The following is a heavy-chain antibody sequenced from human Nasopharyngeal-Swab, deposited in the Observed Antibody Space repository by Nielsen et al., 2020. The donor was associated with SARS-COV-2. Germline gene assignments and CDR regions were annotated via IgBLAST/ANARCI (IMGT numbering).Heavy chain of an antibody. CDR3: ARETAVAGDYYCDY. J-gene: IGHJ4*02. Sequence: GESLKISCAASGFTLSTYWMHWVRQAPGKGLGWVSRINRDGSSTSYADSVKGRFTISRENAKNTLYLQMNSLRVEDTAVYYCARETAVAGDYYCDYWGQGTLVAVSS. V-gene: IGHV3-74*01. D-gene: IGHD6-19*01. CDR2: INRDGSST. CDR1: GFTLSTYW.